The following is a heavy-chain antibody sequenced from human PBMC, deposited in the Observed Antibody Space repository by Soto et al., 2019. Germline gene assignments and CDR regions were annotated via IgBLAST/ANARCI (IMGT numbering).Heavy chain of an antibody. V-gene: IGHV1-69*01. J-gene: IGHJ3*02. CDR1: GGTFSSYA. CDR3: ARGAHYYDSSGYYGDAFDI. Sequence: QVQLVQSGAEVKKPGSSVKVSCKASGGTFSSYAISWVRQAPGQGLEWMGGIIPIFGTANYAQKFQGRVTITEDESTSTAYMELSSLRSEDTAVYYCARGAHYYDSSGYYGDAFDIWGQGTMVTVSS. CDR2: IIPIFGTA. D-gene: IGHD3-22*01.